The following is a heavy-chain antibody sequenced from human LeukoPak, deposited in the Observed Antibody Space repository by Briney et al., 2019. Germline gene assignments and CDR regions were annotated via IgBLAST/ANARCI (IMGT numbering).Heavy chain of an antibody. Sequence: GGSLRLSCAASGFTFSNYWMHWVRQAPGKGLVWVSRINSDGTSINYADSVKGRFTMSRDNAKNTLYLQMNSLRVEDTAVYYCTGGGTIVVAGYRGQGTLVTVSS. J-gene: IGHJ4*02. CDR1: GFTFSNYW. D-gene: IGHD6-19*01. CDR3: TGGGTIVVAGY. V-gene: IGHV3-74*01. CDR2: INSDGTSI.